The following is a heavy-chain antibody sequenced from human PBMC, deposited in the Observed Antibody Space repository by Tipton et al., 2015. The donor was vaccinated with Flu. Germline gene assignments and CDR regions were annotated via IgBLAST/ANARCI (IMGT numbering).Heavy chain of an antibody. CDR2: ISYDGSNK. V-gene: IGHV3-30*18. CDR1: GFTFSSYG. J-gene: IGHJ4*02. CDR3: AKVSIGYYDILTGHPIDY. Sequence: TASGFTFSSYGMHWVRQAPGKGLEWVAVISYDGSNKYYADSVKGRFTISRDNSKNTLYLQMNSLRAEDTAVYYCAKVSIGYYDILTGHPIDYWGQGTLVTVSS. D-gene: IGHD3-9*01.